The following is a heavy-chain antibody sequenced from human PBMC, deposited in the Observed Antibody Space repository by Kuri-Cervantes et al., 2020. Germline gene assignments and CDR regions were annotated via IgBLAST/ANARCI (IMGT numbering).Heavy chain of an antibody. V-gene: IGHV4-34*01. CDR2: INHSGST. CDR3: AREGLYSSSRPFDY. CDR1: GGSFSAYY. Sequence: SETLSLTCAVYGGSFSAYYWSWIRQPPGKGLEWIGEINHSGSTNYNPSLKSRVTISVDTSKNQFSLKLSSVTAADTAVYYCAREGLYSSSRPFDYWGQGTLVTVSS. J-gene: IGHJ4*02. D-gene: IGHD6-13*01.